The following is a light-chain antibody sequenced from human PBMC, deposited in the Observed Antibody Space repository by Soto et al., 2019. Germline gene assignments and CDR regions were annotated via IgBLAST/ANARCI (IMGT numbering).Light chain of an antibody. Sequence: IVMTQSPLSLPVTPGESASIFCRSSQSLLHSNGYNYLDWYVQKPGQSPQVLIYVGSNRASGVPDRFSGSGSGTDFTLEISRVEAEDVGVYYCMQALQTPLTFGQGTKLEIK. CDR3: MQALQTPLT. CDR1: QSLLHSNGYNY. CDR2: VGS. V-gene: IGKV2-28*01. J-gene: IGKJ2*01.